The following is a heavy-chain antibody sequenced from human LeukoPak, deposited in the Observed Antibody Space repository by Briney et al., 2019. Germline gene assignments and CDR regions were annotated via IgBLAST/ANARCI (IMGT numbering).Heavy chain of an antibody. CDR1: AFIFSSYR. Sequence: GGSLRLSCAASAFIFSSYRMNWVRQAPGKGLEWVSSISSSSTYIYYADSVKGRFTISRDNSNNTLYLQMNSLRAEDTAVYCCARGPVTRFEIWGQGTMVTVSS. J-gene: IGHJ3*02. CDR2: ISSSSTYI. CDR3: ARGPVTRFEI. V-gene: IGHV3-21*04. D-gene: IGHD4-17*01.